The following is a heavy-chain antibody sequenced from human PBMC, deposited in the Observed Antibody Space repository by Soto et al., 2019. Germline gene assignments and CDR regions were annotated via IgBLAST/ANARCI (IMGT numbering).Heavy chain of an antibody. CDR2: IRSKYLCGTE. CDR1: GFTFSDYE. J-gene: IGHJ6*02. CDR3: DRYARVGESPPSDYYTVAV. D-gene: IGHD3-10*01. V-gene: IGHV3-49*03. Sequence: GSLRRSCTASGFTFSDYEINCFRQAPGKELECVGFIRSKYLCGTEHYAASVRVRFTISRDDAKSVAYPQMDSLKTEDTGVYYCDRYARVGESPPSDYYTVAVWGQGT.